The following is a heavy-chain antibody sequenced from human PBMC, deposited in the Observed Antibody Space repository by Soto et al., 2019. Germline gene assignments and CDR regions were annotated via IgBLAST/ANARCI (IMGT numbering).Heavy chain of an antibody. Sequence: SETLSLTCTVSGGSISSSSYYWGWIRQPPGKGLGWIGSIYYSGSTYYNPSLKSRVTISVDTSKNQFSLKLSSVTAADTAVYYCASFREGNAFDIWGQGTMVTVSS. CDR1: GGSISSSSYY. CDR2: IYYSGST. CDR3: ASFREGNAFDI. V-gene: IGHV4-39*01. J-gene: IGHJ3*02.